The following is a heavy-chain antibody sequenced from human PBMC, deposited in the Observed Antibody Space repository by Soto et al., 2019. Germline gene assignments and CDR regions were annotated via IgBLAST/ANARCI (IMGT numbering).Heavy chain of an antibody. V-gene: IGHV3-30*18. J-gene: IGHJ3*02. CDR3: AKDSGSSWYAAFDI. CDR2: ISYDGSNK. D-gene: IGHD6-13*01. Sequence: PGGSLRLSCAASGFTFSSYGMHWVRQAPGKGLEWVAVISYDGSNKYYADSVKGRFTISRDNSKNTLYLQMNSLRAEDTAVYYCAKDSGSSWYAAFDIWGQGTVVTVSS. CDR1: GFTFSSYG.